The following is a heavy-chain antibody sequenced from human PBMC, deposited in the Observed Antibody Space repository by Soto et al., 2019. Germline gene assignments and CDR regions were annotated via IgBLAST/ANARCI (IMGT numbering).Heavy chain of an antibody. J-gene: IGHJ4*02. CDR1: GFTFSNYW. Sequence: GGSLRLSCAASGFTFSNYWMTWVRQAPGKGLEWVANINKDGGQKNYVDSVKGRFTIARDNGQNSRSLQMNSLRVEDTAVYYCVRELGLAYWGQGALVTVSS. CDR3: VRELGLAY. CDR2: INKDGGQK. V-gene: IGHV3-7*03. D-gene: IGHD6-19*01.